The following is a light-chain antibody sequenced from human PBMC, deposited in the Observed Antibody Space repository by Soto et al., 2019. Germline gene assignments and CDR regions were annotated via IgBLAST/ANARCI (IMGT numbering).Light chain of an antibody. CDR1: QSVSSSY. V-gene: IGKV3D-20*01. J-gene: IGKJ2*01. CDR2: DAS. CDR3: QQYGSSPYT. Sequence: EIVVLQSPATLSLSPGERATLSCGASQSVSSSYFDWYQQKPGLAPRLLIYDASSRATDIPDRFSGSVSGTDFTLTISSLGPEDFAVYYCQQYGSSPYTFGQGTKLEIK.